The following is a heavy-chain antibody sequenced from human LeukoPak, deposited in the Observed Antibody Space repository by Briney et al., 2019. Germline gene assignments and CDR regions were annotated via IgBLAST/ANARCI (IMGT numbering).Heavy chain of an antibody. V-gene: IGHV3-30*04. CDR3: ARTREPPMGDYYYYGMDV. D-gene: IGHD1-26*01. CDR1: GFTFSSYA. CDR2: ISYDGSNK. J-gene: IGHJ6*02. Sequence: GGSPRLSCAASGFTFSSYAMHWVRQAPGKGLEWVAVISYDGSNKYYADSVKGRFTISRDNSKNTLYLQMNSLRAEDTAVYYCARTREPPMGDYYYYGMDVWGQGTTVTVSS.